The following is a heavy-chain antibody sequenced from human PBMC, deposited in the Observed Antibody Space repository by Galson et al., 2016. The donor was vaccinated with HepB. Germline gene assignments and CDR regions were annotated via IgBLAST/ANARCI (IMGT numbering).Heavy chain of an antibody. Sequence: SLRLSCAASGFTFNSYGMHWVHQAPGKGLEWVSVIWYDGSNKYYADSVKGRFTISRDNSKNTLYLQMNSLRAEDTAVYYCARDRVMYDILTELGYWGQGTLVTVSS. V-gene: IGHV3-33*01. CDR1: GFTFNSYG. J-gene: IGHJ4*02. CDR2: IWYDGSNK. D-gene: IGHD3-9*01. CDR3: ARDRVMYDILTELGY.